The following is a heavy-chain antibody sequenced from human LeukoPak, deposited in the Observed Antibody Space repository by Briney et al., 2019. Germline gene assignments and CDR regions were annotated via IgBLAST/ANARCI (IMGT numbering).Heavy chain of an antibody. V-gene: IGHV3-30*02. CDR2: IRYDGNNQ. J-gene: IGHJ4*02. D-gene: IGHD2-15*01. CDR1: GFTFSSYG. CDR3: AKESYCSGGSCYSLFDY. Sequence: GGSLRLSCAASGFTFSSYGMHWVRQAPGKGLEWVSFIRYDGNNQYYADSVKGRFTISRDNSKNTLYLQMNSLRAEDTAVYYCAKESYCSGGSCYSLFDYWGQGTLVTVSS.